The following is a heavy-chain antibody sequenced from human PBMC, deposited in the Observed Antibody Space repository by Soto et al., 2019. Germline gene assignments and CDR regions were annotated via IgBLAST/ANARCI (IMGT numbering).Heavy chain of an antibody. J-gene: IGHJ3*02. CDR1: GGSISSGDYY. CDR2: IYYSGST. D-gene: IGHD3-10*01. Sequence: LSLTCTVSGGSISSGDYYWSWIRQPPGKGLEWIGYIYYSGSTYYNPSLKSRVTISVDTSKNQFSLKLSSVTAADTAVYYCARDRASITMVRGGPDAFDIWGQGTMVTVSS. V-gene: IGHV4-30-4*01. CDR3: ARDRASITMVRGGPDAFDI.